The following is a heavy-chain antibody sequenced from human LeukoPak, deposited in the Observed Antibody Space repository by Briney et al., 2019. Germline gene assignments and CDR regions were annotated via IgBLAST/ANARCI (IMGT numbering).Heavy chain of an antibody. CDR3: ARVDRRDGYNFDY. CDR2: VNYSGST. Sequence: SETLSLTCTVSGGSVSNDNHCWSWIRQPPGKGLEWIGYVNYSGSTKYNPSLKSRVSISADTSRSQVSLKLSSVTAADTAVYYCARVDRRDGYNFDYWGQGTLVTVSS. D-gene: IGHD5-24*01. CDR1: GGSVSNDNHC. J-gene: IGHJ4*02. V-gene: IGHV4-61*01.